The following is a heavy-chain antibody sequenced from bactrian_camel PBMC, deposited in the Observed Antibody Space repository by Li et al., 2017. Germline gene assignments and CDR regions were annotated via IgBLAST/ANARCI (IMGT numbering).Heavy chain of an antibody. CDR1: GDTHGTTC. V-gene: IGHV3S53*01. J-gene: IGHJ7*01. D-gene: IGHD2*01. CDR2: IDSDGDA. Sequence: QVQLVESGGGSVQAGGSLKLSCTAFGDTHGTTCWGWFRQAPGKEREGLATIDSDGDAAYADSMKGRFTISRDNAKNTVYLQMNNLEPDDSGVYSCASDSYSACAEYELGLLGGHAMDYWGKGTQVTVS.